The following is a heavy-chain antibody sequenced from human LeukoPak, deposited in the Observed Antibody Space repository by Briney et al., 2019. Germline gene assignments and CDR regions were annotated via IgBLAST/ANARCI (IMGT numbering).Heavy chain of an antibody. D-gene: IGHD3-10*01. CDR3: ARGWFDLIDYYYYYMDV. Sequence: ASETLSLTCTVSGGSISSGGYYWSWIRQHPGKGLEWIGYIYYSGSTYYNPSLKSRVTISVDTSKNQFSLKLSSVTAADTAVYYCARGWFDLIDYYYYYMDVWGKGTTVTVSS. CDR2: IYYSGST. V-gene: IGHV4-31*03. J-gene: IGHJ6*03. CDR1: GGSISSGGYY.